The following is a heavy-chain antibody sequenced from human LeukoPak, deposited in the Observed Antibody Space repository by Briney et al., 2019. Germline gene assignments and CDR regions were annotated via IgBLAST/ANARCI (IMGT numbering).Heavy chain of an antibody. Sequence: GASVKVSCKASGFTFTSSAVQWVRQARGQRLEWIGWIVVGSGNTNYAQKFQERVTITRDMSTSTAYMELSSLRSEDTAVYYCAADRDRYYYDSSGFRAFDIWGQGTMVTVSS. CDR1: GFTFTSSA. CDR2: IVVGSGNT. V-gene: IGHV1-58*01. D-gene: IGHD3-22*01. CDR3: AADRDRYYYDSSGFRAFDI. J-gene: IGHJ3*02.